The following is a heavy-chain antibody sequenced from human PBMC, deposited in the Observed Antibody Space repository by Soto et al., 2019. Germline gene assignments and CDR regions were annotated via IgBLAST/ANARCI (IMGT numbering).Heavy chain of an antibody. CDR3: AKELWFGQRVFDF. CDR2: ISGSGGTA. D-gene: IGHD3-10*01. V-gene: IGHV3-23*01. J-gene: IGHJ4*02. Sequence: ASLRLSCAASGFTFSNYGMSWVRQAPGKGLEWVSVISGSGGTAFYADSVKGRFTVSRDNSKNTLFLQMSSLRDEDTAVYYCAKELWFGQRVFDFWGQGTLVTVSS. CDR1: GFTFSNYG.